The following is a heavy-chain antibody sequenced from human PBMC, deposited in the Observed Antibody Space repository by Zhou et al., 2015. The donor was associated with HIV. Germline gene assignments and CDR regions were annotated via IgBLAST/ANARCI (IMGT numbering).Heavy chain of an antibody. CDR3: ARSSGGSYLYYYYGLDV. V-gene: IGHV1-18*01. CDR1: GYTFTSYS. CDR2: ISTYNGDT. D-gene: IGHD1-26*01. J-gene: IGHJ6*02. Sequence: QVQLVQSGAEVKKPGASVKVSCKASGYTFTSYSITWVRQAPGQGLEWMGWISTYNGDTNYGQKFQGRVTMTTDTSTSTAYMELRSLRSDDAAVYYCARSSGGSYLYYYYGLDVWGRRDHGHRLL.